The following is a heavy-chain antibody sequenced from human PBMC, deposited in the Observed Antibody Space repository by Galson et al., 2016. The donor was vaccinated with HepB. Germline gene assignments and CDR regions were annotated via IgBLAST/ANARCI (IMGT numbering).Heavy chain of an antibody. V-gene: IGHV4/OR15-8*01. Sequence: ETLSLTCDVSGGSISSNYWWGWVRQSPEKGFEWIGEIYETGTANYNPSLPSRATISVDKSKNQISLRLDSVTAADTAVYYCTRGNLGTSATMAFDYWGQGTLVTVSS. CDR2: IYETGTA. CDR3: TRGNLGTSATMAFDY. CDR1: GGSISSNYW. J-gene: IGHJ4*02. D-gene: IGHD4/OR15-4a*01.